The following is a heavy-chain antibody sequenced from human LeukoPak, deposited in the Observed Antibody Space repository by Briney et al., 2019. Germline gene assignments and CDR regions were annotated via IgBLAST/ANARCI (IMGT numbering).Heavy chain of an antibody. CDR2: ISSSGSTI. V-gene: IGHV3-11*04. J-gene: IGHJ3*02. D-gene: IGHD6-13*01. CDR3: AREVRFIAAAGTRAFDI. CDR1: GFTFSDYY. Sequence: GGSLRLSCAASGFTFSDYYMSWIRQAPGKGLEWVSYISSSGSTIYYADSVKGRFTISRDNAKNSLYLQMNSLRAEDTAVYYCAREVRFIAAAGTRAFDIWGQGTMVTVSS.